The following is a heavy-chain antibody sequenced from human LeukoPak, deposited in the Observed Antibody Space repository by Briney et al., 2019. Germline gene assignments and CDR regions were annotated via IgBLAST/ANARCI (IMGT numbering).Heavy chain of an antibody. CDR1: GYAFTGYY. V-gene: IGHV1-2*02. CDR2: INPNSGVT. Sequence: ASVKVSCKASGYAFTGYYIHWVRQAPGQGLEWMGWINPNSGVTHYVQKFQGRVTMTRDTSIITAYMELSSLTSDDTAVDYCARTNWNYDLLGDYWGQGTLVTVSS. J-gene: IGHJ4*02. CDR3: ARTNWNYDLLGDY. D-gene: IGHD1-7*01.